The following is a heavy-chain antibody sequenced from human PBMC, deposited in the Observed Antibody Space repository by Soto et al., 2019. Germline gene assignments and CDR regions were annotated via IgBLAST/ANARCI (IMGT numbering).Heavy chain of an antibody. CDR1: GFTSSSDA. Sequence: PGGSLRLSCAASGFTSSSDAMSWVRQAPGKGLEWVSAISGSGGSTYYADSVKGRFTISRDNSKNTLYLQMNSLRAEDTAVYYCAKYFIAAAGIVWSGYYYYGMDVWGQGTTVTSP. D-gene: IGHD6-13*01. V-gene: IGHV3-23*01. J-gene: IGHJ6*02. CDR3: AKYFIAAAGIVWSGYYYYGMDV. CDR2: ISGSGGST.